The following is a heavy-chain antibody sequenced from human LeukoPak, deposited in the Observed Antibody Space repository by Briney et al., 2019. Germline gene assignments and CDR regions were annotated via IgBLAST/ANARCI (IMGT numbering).Heavy chain of an antibody. Sequence: PGGSLRLSCAASGFTFSNYWMSWVRQAPGKGLEWVANINQDGSEKYYVDSVKGRFTIPRDNAKNSLYLQMNSLRAEDTAVYYCARDAAMANDYWGQGTPVTVSS. CDR1: GFTFSNYW. CDR3: ARDAAMANDY. J-gene: IGHJ4*02. V-gene: IGHV3-7*01. D-gene: IGHD5-18*01. CDR2: INQDGSEK.